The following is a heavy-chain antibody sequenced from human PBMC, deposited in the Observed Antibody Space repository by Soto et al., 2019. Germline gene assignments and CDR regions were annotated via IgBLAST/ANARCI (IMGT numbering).Heavy chain of an antibody. D-gene: IGHD3-9*01. CDR1: GGSISSSSYY. CDR2: IYYSGST. Sequence: PSETXSLTCTVSGGSISSSSYYWGWIRQPPGKGLEWIGSIYYSGSTYYNPSLKSRVTISVDTSKNQFSLKLSSVTAADTAVYYCAXQPGILTGYSGHFDXWGQGTLVTVSS. J-gene: IGHJ4*02. V-gene: IGHV4-39*01. CDR3: AXQPGILTGYSGHFDX.